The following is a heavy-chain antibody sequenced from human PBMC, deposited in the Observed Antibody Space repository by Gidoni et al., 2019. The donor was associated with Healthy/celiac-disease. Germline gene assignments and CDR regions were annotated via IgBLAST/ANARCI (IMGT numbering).Heavy chain of an antibody. D-gene: IGHD3-3*01. Sequence: QVQLQESGPGLVKPSETLSLPCTVSGGSIRSYYWSWIRQPPGKGLEWIGYIYYSGSTNYNPSLKSRVTISVDTSKNQFSLKLSSVTAADTAVYYCARVGTYYDFWSGGFDYWGQGTLVTVSS. J-gene: IGHJ4*02. CDR3: ARVGTYYDFWSGGFDY. CDR1: GGSIRSYY. CDR2: IYYSGST. V-gene: IGHV4-59*01.